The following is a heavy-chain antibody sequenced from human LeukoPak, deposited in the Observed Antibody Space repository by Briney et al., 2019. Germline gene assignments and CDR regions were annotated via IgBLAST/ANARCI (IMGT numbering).Heavy chain of an antibody. Sequence: GGSLRLSCAASGFTFSSYSMNWVRQAPGKGLEWVSSISSSSSYIYYADSVKGRFTISRDNAKNSLYLQMNSLRAEDTAVYYCARAPILTGYPTVSRDAFDIWGQGTLVTVSS. CDR3: ARAPILTGYPTVSRDAFDI. CDR1: GFTFSSYS. CDR2: ISSSSSYI. J-gene: IGHJ3*02. V-gene: IGHV3-21*01. D-gene: IGHD3-9*01.